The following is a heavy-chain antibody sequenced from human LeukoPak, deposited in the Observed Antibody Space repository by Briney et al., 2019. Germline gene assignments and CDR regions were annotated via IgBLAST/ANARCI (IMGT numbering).Heavy chain of an antibody. V-gene: IGHV4-59*01. Sequence: SETLSLTCTVSGGSISSYYWSWIRQPPGKGLEWIGYIYYSGSTNYNPSLKSRATISVDTSKNQFSLKLSSVTAADTAVYYCARDPLGGGNWFDPWGQGTLVTVSS. CDR1: GGSISSYY. J-gene: IGHJ5*02. D-gene: IGHD3-16*01. CDR2: IYYSGST. CDR3: ARDPLGGGNWFDP.